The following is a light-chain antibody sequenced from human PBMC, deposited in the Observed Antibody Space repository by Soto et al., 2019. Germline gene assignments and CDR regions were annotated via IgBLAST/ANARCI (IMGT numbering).Light chain of an antibody. Sequence: QSALTQPPSASGSPGQSVTISCPGTDSKYVSWYQQHPGKAPKLLIYEVVKRPSGVPDRFSGSKSGNTASLTVSGLQAEDEADYHCTSYAGNNNLVFGGGTKLTVL. V-gene: IGLV2-8*01. CDR2: EVV. CDR3: TSYAGNNNLV. J-gene: IGLJ2*01. CDR1: DSKY.